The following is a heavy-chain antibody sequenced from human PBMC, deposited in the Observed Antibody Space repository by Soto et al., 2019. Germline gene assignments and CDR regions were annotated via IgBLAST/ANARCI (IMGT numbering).Heavy chain of an antibody. J-gene: IGHJ6*02. V-gene: IGHV4-39*01. CDR3: ASEVSSTDGMDV. CDR1: GDSSVSSSSYY. CDR2: IYYTGNT. D-gene: IGHD2-15*01. Sequence: KPSETLSLTCTVSGDSSVSSSSYYWGWIRQPPGKGLEWIGSIYYTGNTFYSPSFRSRLTISVDTSKSQFSLKLRSVTAADTATYYCASEVSSTDGMDVWGQGTTVTVS.